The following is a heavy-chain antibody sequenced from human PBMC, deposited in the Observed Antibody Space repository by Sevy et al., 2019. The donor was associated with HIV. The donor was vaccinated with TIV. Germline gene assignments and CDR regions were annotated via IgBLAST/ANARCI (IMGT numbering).Heavy chain of an antibody. Sequence: SETLSLTCPLSAGSMSTKYWSWIRQPAGKGLEWIGRISSSGSTIYNPSLKSRVSMSLDPSKNQFSLRLYSVTAADTAVYHCAGAVDGTADFEYWGQGTQVTVSS. J-gene: IGHJ4*02. D-gene: IGHD6-19*01. V-gene: IGHV4-4*07. CDR2: ISSSGST. CDR3: AGAVDGTADFEY. CDR1: AGSMSTKY.